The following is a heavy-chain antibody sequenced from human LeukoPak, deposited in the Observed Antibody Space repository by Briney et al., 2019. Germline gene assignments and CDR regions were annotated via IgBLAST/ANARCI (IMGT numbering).Heavy chain of an antibody. D-gene: IGHD2-21*02. CDR2: ISHDGSDK. V-gene: IGHV3-30*03. J-gene: IGHJ3*02. CDR3: ARDGEHIVVVTARYENAFDI. CDR1: GFTSKKYG. Sequence: PGRSLRLSCEASGFTSKKYGMHWVRQAPGKGLEWVAFISHDGSDKYYADSVKGRFTISGDNSKNTQFLQMNSLRVEDTAMYYCARDGEHIVVVTARYENAFDIWGQGTMVTVSS.